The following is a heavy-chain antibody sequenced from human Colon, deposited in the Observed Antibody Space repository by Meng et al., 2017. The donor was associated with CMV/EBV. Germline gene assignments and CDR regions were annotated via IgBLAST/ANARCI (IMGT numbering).Heavy chain of an antibody. CDR2: ISSSGMTI. Sequence: GGSLRLSCVGSGFSFNYYEMNWVRQAPGKGLEWVSYISSSGMTIQYAESVKGRFTISRDNAKNSLYLQMNGLRAEDTAVYYCARDVFRGEAFDVWGQGTMVTVSS. J-gene: IGHJ3*01. D-gene: IGHD3-3*01. CDR1: GFSFNYYE. V-gene: IGHV3-48*03. CDR3: ARDVFRGEAFDV.